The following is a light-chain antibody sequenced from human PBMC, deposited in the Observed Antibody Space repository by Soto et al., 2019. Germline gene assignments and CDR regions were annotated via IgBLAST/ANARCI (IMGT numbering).Light chain of an antibody. V-gene: IGLV2-23*01. CDR1: SDDVGAYNS. Sequence: QSVLAQPASVSGSPGQSITISCTGASDDVGAYNSVSWYQQLPHKAPQVILYKGTQRPSGVSSRFSGSTSGNAASLTISGLQPDEEAEYSRCSSEPESTYVFGTGTKVTV. CDR2: KGT. J-gene: IGLJ1*01. CDR3: CSSEPESTYV.